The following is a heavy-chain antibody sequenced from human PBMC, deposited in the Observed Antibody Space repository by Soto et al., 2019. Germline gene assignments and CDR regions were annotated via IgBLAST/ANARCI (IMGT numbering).Heavy chain of an antibody. CDR2: INSDGSST. V-gene: IGHV3-74*01. Sequence: GGSLRLSCAASGFTFSSYWMHWVRQAPGKGLVWVSRINSDGSSTSYADSVKGRFTISRDNAKNTLYLQMNSLRAEDTAVYYCARKYYDFWSGYSFDYWGQGTLVTVSS. D-gene: IGHD3-3*01. CDR1: GFTFSSYW. J-gene: IGHJ4*02. CDR3: ARKYYDFWSGYSFDY.